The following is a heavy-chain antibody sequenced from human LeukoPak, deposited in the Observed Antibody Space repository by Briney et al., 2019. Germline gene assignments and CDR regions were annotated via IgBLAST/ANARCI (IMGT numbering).Heavy chain of an antibody. D-gene: IGHD5-24*01. V-gene: IGHV4-39*01. CDR1: GGSISSSMYY. CDR3: ARHRDGYNLDY. Sequence: PSETLSLTCTVSGGSISSSMYYWRWIRQPPGKGLEWIESIYYSGSTYYNPSLKSRVTISVDTSKNQFSLKLSSVTAADTAVYYCARHRDGYNLDYWGQGTLVTVSS. J-gene: IGHJ4*02. CDR2: IYYSGST.